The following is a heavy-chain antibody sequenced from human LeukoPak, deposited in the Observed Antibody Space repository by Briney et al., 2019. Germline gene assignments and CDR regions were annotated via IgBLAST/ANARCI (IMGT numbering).Heavy chain of an antibody. Sequence: PGGSLRLSCAASGFTFSSYCMTWVRQAPGKGLEWVSYISGNSSTIYYADSVKGRFTISRDNAKNSLYLQMNSLRAEDTAVYYCARDPLSTYYYDSSGLDWGQGTLVTVSS. CDR3: ARDPLSTYYYDSSGLD. J-gene: IGHJ4*02. D-gene: IGHD3-22*01. V-gene: IGHV3-48*04. CDR2: ISGNSSTI. CDR1: GFTFSSYC.